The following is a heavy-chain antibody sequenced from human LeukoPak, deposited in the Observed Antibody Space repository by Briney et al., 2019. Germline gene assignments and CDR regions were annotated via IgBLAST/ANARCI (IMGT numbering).Heavy chain of an antibody. V-gene: IGHV3-66*04. CDR3: AKRYCSGGSCYGPVDWFDP. D-gene: IGHD2-15*01. CDR1: GFTLSSNY. J-gene: IGHJ5*02. CDR2: IYSSGNT. Sequence: GGSLRLSCAASGFTLSSNYVGWVRQAPGKGLEWVSHIYSSGNTYHADSVKGRFTISRDTSENMVFLQMNSLRAEDTAVYYCAKRYCSGGSCYGPVDWFDPWGQGTLVTVSS.